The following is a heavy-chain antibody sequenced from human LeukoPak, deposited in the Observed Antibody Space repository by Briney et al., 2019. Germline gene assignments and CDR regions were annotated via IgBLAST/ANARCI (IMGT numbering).Heavy chain of an antibody. D-gene: IGHD6-19*01. V-gene: IGHV4-59*01. CDR3: ARGQGVAGYYYYYYMDV. CDR1: GGSISSYY. CDR2: IYYSGST. J-gene: IGHJ6*03. Sequence: KPSETLSLTCTVSGGSISSYYWSWIRQPPGKGLEWIGYIYYSGSTNYNPSLKSRVTISVDTSKNQFSLKLSSVTAADTAVYYCARGQGVAGYYYYYYMDVWGKGTTVTIPS.